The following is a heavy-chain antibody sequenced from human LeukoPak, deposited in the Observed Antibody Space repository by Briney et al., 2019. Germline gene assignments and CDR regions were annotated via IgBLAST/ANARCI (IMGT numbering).Heavy chain of an antibody. J-gene: IGHJ4*02. CDR1: GGSFSGYY. CDR3: ARISSRYSSSWYRGDY. Sequence: SETLSLTCAVYGGSFSGYYWSWIRQPPGKGLEWIGEINHSGSTNYNPSLKSRVTISVDTSKNQFSLKLSSVTAADTAVYYCARISSRYSSSWYRGDYWGQGTLVTVSS. V-gene: IGHV4-34*01. D-gene: IGHD6-13*01. CDR2: INHSGST.